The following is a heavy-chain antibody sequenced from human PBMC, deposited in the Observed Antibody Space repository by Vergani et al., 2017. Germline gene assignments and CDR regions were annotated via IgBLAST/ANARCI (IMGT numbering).Heavy chain of an antibody. J-gene: IGHJ4*02. CDR3: ANAGSGSGWY. CDR1: GFTFSTYA. V-gene: IGHV3-23*01. CDR2: ISGRGDNT. D-gene: IGHD6-19*01. Sequence: EVQLLESGGGLVQPGGSLRLSCAASGFTFSTYAMNWARQAPGRGLEWVSDISGRGDNTYYADSVKVRFTIARDNSKNALYLQLNSLRAEDTAVYYCANAGSGSGWYWGQGTLVTVSS.